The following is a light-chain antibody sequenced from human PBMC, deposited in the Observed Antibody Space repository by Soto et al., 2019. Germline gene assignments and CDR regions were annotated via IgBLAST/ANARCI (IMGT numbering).Light chain of an antibody. Sequence: DIQMVQSPASVSACGXDRVEITSPASADIGSCFAXXQQXXGXVPKXXXYAXSILQRGGPSRLSGSGSGTDFTLTINNLQPEDFATYYCQQAKSFPVSFGQGTRLEIK. CDR2: AXS. CDR1: ADIGSC. CDR3: QQAKSFPVS. V-gene: IGKV1D-12*01. J-gene: IGKJ5*01.